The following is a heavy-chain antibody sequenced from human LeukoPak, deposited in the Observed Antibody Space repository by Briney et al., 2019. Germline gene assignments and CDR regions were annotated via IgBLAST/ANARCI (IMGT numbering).Heavy chain of an antibody. J-gene: IGHJ5*02. CDR1: GYSISSGYY. V-gene: IGHV4-38-2*02. Sequence: WETLSLTCAVSGYSISSGYYWGWIRQPPGKGLEWIGSIYHSGSTYYNPSLKSRVTISVDTSKNQFSLKLSSVTAADTAVYYCARDHRSGSYYNRQGRFDLWGQGTLVTVSS. D-gene: IGHD3-10*01. CDR2: IYHSGST. CDR3: ARDHRSGSYYNRQGRFDL.